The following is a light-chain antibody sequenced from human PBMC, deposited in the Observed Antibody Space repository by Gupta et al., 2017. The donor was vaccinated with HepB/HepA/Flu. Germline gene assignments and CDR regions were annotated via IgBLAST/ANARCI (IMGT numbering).Light chain of an antibody. CDR2: YND. J-gene: IGLJ2*01. V-gene: IGLV1-44*01. Sequence: QSVLTQSTSVSGTTGQRVTISCSGSSSNVGRNNVNWYQQLPGTAPKLLIYYNDERPSGVPDRISGSKSGTSASLAISGLQSEDEADYYCAAWDTSLNVVVFGGGTKLTVL. CDR3: AAWDTSLNVVV. CDR1: SSNVGRNN.